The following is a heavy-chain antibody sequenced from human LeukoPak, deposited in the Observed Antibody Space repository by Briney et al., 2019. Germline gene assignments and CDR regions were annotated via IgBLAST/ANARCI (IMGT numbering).Heavy chain of an antibody. V-gene: IGHV1-2*02. J-gene: IGHJ3*02. CDR3: ARNKLVGATHTYDAFDI. CDR1: GYTFTNYG. D-gene: IGHD1-26*01. Sequence: WASVKVSCKASGYTFTNYGISWVRQAPGQGLEWMGWINPNSGGTNYAQKFQGRVTMTRDTSISTAYMELSRLRSDDTAVYYCARNKLVGATHTYDAFDIWGQGTMVTVSS. CDR2: INPNSGGT.